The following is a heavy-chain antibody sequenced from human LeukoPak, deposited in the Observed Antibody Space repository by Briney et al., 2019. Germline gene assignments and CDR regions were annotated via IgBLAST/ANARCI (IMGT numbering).Heavy chain of an antibody. CDR2: VFYIGAT. D-gene: IGHD3-16*01. V-gene: IGHV4-34*12. CDR1: GGAFSGYY. CDR3: RRHFAGPYYYVDI. Sequence: PSETLSLTCAVYGGAFSGYYWGGSRQPPGKGLEWIGGVFYIGATYHTPSLKSRVTISVDTSKTQFSLNLSSVTASDTAVYYSRRHFAGPYYYVDIWGRGTLVPAS. J-gene: IGHJ2*01.